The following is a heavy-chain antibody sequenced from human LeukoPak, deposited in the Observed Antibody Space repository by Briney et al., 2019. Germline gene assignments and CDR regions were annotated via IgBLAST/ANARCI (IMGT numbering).Heavy chain of an antibody. Sequence: GGSLRLSCAASGFTVSSNYINWVRQAPGKGLEWVSLIYSGGTTYYADSVTGGFTISRDNSKNTLYLQMNSLRAEDTAIYYCAKQDTSMDYFDYWGRGTLVSVSS. CDR3: AKQDTSMDYFDY. CDR1: GFTVSSNY. D-gene: IGHD5-18*01. CDR2: IYSGGTT. J-gene: IGHJ4*02. V-gene: IGHV3-53*01.